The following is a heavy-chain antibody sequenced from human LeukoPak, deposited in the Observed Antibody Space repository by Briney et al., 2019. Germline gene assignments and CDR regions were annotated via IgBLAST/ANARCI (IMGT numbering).Heavy chain of an antibody. Sequence: GSLRLSCAASGFTFSSYAMSWVRQPPGKGLEWIGEINHSGSTNYNPSLKSRVTISVDTSKNQFSLKLSSVTAADTAVYYCARGSRGYDSSGYRYWGQGTLVTVSS. CDR1: GFTFSSYA. J-gene: IGHJ4*02. D-gene: IGHD3-22*01. CDR2: INHSGST. V-gene: IGHV4-34*01. CDR3: ARGSRGYDSSGYRY.